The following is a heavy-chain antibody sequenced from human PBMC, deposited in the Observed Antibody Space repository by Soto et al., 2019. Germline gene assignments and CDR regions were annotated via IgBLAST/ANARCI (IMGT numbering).Heavy chain of an antibody. CDR3: AKDAHGSGNSFYYMDV. J-gene: IGHJ6*03. V-gene: IGHV3-9*01. CDR2: ITRNSGSI. CDR1: GFTFEDYG. Sequence: VQLVESGGGLVQPGRSLRLSCAASGFTFEDYGMHWVRQAPGKGLEWVSGITRNSGSIAYADSVKGRFTTSRDNSKNSLYLQMNSLRPEDTAFYYCAKDAHGSGNSFYYMDVWGKGTAVTVSS. D-gene: IGHD3-10*01.